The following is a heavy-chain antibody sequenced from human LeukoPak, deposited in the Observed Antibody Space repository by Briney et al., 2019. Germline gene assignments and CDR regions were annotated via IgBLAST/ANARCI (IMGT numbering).Heavy chain of an antibody. J-gene: IGHJ3*02. D-gene: IGHD3-22*01. CDR1: GFTFSDYY. CDR3: AREDYYDSSGLGPSEGAFDI. CDR2: ISSSGSTI. Sequence: PGGSLRLSCAASGFTFSDYYMSWIRQAPGKGLEWVSYISSSGSTIYYADSVKGRFTISRDNAKNSLYLQMNSLRAEDTAVYYCAREDYYDSSGLGPSEGAFDIWGQGTMVTVSS. V-gene: IGHV3-11*01.